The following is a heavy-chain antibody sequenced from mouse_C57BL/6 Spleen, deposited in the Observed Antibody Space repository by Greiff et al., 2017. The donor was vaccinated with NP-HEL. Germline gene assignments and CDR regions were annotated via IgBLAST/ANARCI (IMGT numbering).Heavy chain of an antibody. CDR1: GYTFTDYN. J-gene: IGHJ2*01. V-gene: IGHV1-18*01. CDR2: INPNNVGT. D-gene: IGHD2-4*01. Sequence: EVQLQQSGPELVKPGASVKIPCKASGYTFTDYNMDWVKQSHGKSLEWIGDINPNNVGTIYNQKFKGKATLTVDKSSSTAYMELRSLTSEDTAVYYCARWGTYDYDASSYFDYWGQGTTLTVSS. CDR3: ARWGTYDYDASSYFDY.